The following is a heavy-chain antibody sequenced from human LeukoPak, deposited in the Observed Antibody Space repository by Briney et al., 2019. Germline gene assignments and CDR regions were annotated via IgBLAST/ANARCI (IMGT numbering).Heavy chain of an antibody. Sequence: ASVKVSCKASGYTFTGYYIHWVRQAPGQGLEWMGWIHPNSGGTNYAPKFQGRVTMTRDTSITTAYMDLSRLRSDDTAVYYCARGTLTIFGVVEYWGQGTLVTVSP. V-gene: IGHV1-2*02. D-gene: IGHD3-3*01. CDR1: GYTFTGYY. CDR2: IHPNSGGT. CDR3: ARGTLTIFGVVEY. J-gene: IGHJ4*02.